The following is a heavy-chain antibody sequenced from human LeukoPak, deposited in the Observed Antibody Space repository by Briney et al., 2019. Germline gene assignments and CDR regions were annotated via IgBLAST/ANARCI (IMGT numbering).Heavy chain of an antibody. J-gene: IGHJ3*02. Sequence: TSETLSLTCTVSGGSIGSADFYWNWVRQPPGKGLESIGSIYYTGTTQYNPPLKSRITISLDMSKNQFSLKLSSVTAADTAVYYCARDPHRERGTSNVFDIWGQGTMVTVSS. CDR3: ARDPHRERGTSNVFDI. CDR1: GGSIGSADFY. V-gene: IGHV4-30-4*08. D-gene: IGHD1-14*01. CDR2: IYYTGTT.